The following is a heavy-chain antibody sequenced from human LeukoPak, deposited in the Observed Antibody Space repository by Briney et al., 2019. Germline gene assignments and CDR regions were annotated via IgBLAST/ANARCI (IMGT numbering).Heavy chain of an antibody. CDR3: ASQGGQSLTFDY. V-gene: IGHV1-69*01. CDR2: IIPIFGTA. Sequence: ASVKVSCKASGGTLSSYAISWVRQAPGQGLEWMGGIIPIFGTANYAQKFQGRVTITADESTSTAYMELSSLRSEDTAVYYCASQGGQSLTFDYWGQGTLVTVSS. J-gene: IGHJ4*02. CDR1: GGTLSSYA. D-gene: IGHD3-16*01.